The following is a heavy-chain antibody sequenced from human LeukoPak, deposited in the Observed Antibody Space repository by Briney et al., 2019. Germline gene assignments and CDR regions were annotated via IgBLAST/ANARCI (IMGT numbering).Heavy chain of an antibody. Sequence: SETLSLTCTVSGGSISSSSYYWGWIRQPPGKGLEWIGSIYYSGSTYYNPSLKSRVTISVDTSKNQFSLKLSSVTAADTAVYYCARGRFFDSSSSGAVVYWGQGTLVTVSS. V-gene: IGHV4-39*01. CDR2: IYYSGST. J-gene: IGHJ4*02. CDR1: GGSISSSSYY. D-gene: IGHD6-6*01. CDR3: ARGRFFDSSSSGAVVY.